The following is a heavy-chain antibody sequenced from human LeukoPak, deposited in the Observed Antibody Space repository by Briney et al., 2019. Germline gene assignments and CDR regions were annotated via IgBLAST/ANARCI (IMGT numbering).Heavy chain of an antibody. CDR1: GFTFSSYG. J-gene: IGHJ5*02. Sequence: PTGGSLRLSCAASGFTFSSYGMHWVRQAPGKGLEWVAFIRYDGSNKYYADSVKGRFTISRDNSKNTLYLQMNSLRAEDTAVYYCARDLGQYYDTSDNWFDPWGQGTLVTVSS. D-gene: IGHD3-22*01. CDR3: ARDLGQYYDTSDNWFDP. V-gene: IGHV3-30*02. CDR2: IRYDGSNK.